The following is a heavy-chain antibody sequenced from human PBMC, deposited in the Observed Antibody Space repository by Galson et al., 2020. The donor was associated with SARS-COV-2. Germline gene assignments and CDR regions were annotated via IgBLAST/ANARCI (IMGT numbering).Heavy chain of an antibody. J-gene: IGHJ4*02. CDR3: AREDRKNYDSSGYIN. D-gene: IGHD3-22*01. CDR1: GYTFTGYY. CDR2: INPNSGGT. V-gene: IGHV1-2*06. Sequence: ASVKVSCKASGYTFTGYYMHWVRQAPGQGLEWMGRINPNSGGTNYAQKFQGRVTMTRDTSISTAYMELSRLRSDDTAVYYCAREDRKNYDSSGYINWGQGTLVTVSS.